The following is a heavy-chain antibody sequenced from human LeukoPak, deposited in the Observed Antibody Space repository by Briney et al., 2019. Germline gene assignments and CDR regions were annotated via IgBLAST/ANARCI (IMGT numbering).Heavy chain of an antibody. CDR1: GFTFSSYA. CDR2: ISSNGGST. V-gene: IGHV3-64*04. Sequence: GGSLRLSCSASGFTFSSYAMHWVRQAPGKGLEYVSAISSNGGSTYYADSVKGRFTISRDNSQNTLYLQMDSLRVEDTAVYYCARFPYIAVGGPGSAFDIWGQGTMVTVSS. J-gene: IGHJ3*02. D-gene: IGHD6-19*01. CDR3: ARFPYIAVGGPGSAFDI.